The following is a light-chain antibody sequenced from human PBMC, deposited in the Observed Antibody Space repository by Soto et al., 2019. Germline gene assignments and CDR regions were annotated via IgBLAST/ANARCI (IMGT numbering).Light chain of an antibody. Sequence: QSVLIQPPSVSGSPGQSVTISCTGTSSDVGSYDYVSWYQQHPGTVPKPMIYNVNTQPSGVPDRFSGSKSGNTASLTISGLQAEEEADYYCSSYTTSRAYVFGIGTKVT. J-gene: IGLJ1*01. CDR1: SSDVGSYDY. V-gene: IGLV2-18*02. CDR2: NVN. CDR3: SSYTTSRAYV.